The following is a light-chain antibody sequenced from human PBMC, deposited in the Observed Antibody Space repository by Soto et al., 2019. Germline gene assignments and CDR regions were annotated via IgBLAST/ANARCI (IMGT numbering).Light chain of an antibody. J-gene: IGLJ1*01. CDR3: TSYTTDSTLV. CDR1: SSDVGGYNF. V-gene: IGLV2-14*01. CDR2: EVS. Sequence: QSALTQPASVSGSPGQSITISCTGTSSDVGGYNFVSWYQHHPGKAPKLMIYEVSNRPSGVSNRFSASKSGNTASLTISGLQAEDVADYYCTSYTTDSTLVFGPGTKLTVL.